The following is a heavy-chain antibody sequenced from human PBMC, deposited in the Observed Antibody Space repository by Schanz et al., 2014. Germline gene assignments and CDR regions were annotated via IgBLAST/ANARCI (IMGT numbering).Heavy chain of an antibody. CDR2: FNDGGVNK. J-gene: IGHJ4*02. CDR3: ARIGGSVFDY. D-gene: IGHD3-10*01. Sequence: EVQLVESGGGLVQPGGSLRLSCGSSGFTFSPYWMHWVRQAPGKGLEWVSSFNDGGVNKYYADSVKGRFTISSDNSKNSLYLQMNSLRAEDTAVYYCARIGGSVFDYWAQGTLVTVSS. V-gene: IGHV3-74*01. CDR1: GFTFSPYW.